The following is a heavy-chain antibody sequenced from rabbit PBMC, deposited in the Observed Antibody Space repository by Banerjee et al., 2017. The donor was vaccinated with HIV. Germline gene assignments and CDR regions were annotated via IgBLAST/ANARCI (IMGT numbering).Heavy chain of an antibody. CDR2: IYTGSGGYT. D-gene: IGHD4-2*01. V-gene: IGHV1S45*01. J-gene: IGHJ4*01. CDR1: GFSFSSSYW. CDR3: ARDPGRSFNL. Sequence: EESGGDLVKPEGSLTLTCTASGFSFSSSYWICWVRQAPGKGLEWIGCIYTGSGGYTHYASWAKGRFTISKTSSTTVTLRMTSLTAADTATYFCARDPGRSFNLWGPGTLVTVS.